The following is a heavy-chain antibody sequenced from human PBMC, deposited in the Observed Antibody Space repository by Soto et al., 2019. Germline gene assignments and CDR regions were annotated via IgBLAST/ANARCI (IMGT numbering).Heavy chain of an antibody. V-gene: IGHV3-33*01. D-gene: IGHD2-2*01. Sequence: GGSLRLSCAASGFTFSSYGMHWVRQAREKGLEWVAVIWYDGSNKYYADSVKGRFTISRDNSKNTLYLQMNSLRAEDTAVYYCARDYCSSTSCYVFDPWGQGTLVTVSS. CDR1: GFTFSSYG. J-gene: IGHJ5*02. CDR2: IWYDGSNK. CDR3: ARDYCSSTSCYVFDP.